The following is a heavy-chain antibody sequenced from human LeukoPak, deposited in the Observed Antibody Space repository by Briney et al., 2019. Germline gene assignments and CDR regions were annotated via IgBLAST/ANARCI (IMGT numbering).Heavy chain of an antibody. CDR3: ARGGWLQAFDY. J-gene: IGHJ4*02. CDR2: IYHSGST. V-gene: IGHV4-30-2*01. D-gene: IGHD5-24*01. Sequence: PSETLSLTCTVSGGSISSGGYYWSWIRQPPGKGLEWIGYIYHSGSTYYNPSLKSRVTISVDRSKNQFSLKLSSVTAADTAVYYCARGGWLQAFDYWGQGTLVTVSS. CDR1: GGSISSGGYY.